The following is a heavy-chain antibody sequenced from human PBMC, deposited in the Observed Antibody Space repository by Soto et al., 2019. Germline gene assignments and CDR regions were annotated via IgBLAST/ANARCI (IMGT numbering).Heavy chain of an antibody. J-gene: IGHJ6*03. CDR1: GGSISSHY. CDR3: ARTYYDFWSGNHYCYMDV. D-gene: IGHD3-3*01. Sequence: SETLSLTCIVSGGSISSHYWSWIRQPPGKGLEWIGHIGYTGNTNYNPSLKSRVTISVDTSKIQFSLRLSSVTAADTAVYYCARTYYDFWSGNHYCYMDVWGKGTTVTVSS. CDR2: IGYTGNT. V-gene: IGHV4-59*11.